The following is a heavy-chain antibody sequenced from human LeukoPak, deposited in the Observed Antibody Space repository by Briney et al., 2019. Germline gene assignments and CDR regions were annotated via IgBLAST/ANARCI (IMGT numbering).Heavy chain of an antibody. CDR2: IIPILGIA. J-gene: IGHJ3*02. CDR1: GGTFSSYA. V-gene: IGHV1-69*04. D-gene: IGHD3-10*01. CDR3: ERTTMVRGVIIGAFDI. Sequence: SVKVSCKASGGTFSSYAISWVRQAPGQGLEWMGRIIPILGIANYAQKFQGRVTITADKSTSTAYMELSSLRSEDTAVDYCERTTMVRGVIIGAFDIWGQGTMVTVSS.